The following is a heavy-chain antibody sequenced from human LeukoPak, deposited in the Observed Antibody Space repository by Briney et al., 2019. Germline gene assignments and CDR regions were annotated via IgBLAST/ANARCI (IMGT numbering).Heavy chain of an antibody. V-gene: IGHV3-23*01. CDR1: GFTFSSYA. Sequence: GGSLRLSCAASGFTFSSYAMSWVRQAPGKGLEWVSGITSSGGSTYYADSVKGRFTIFRDNSKNTLYLQMNSLRGEDTAVYYCAKGMTTVTTRSDYWGQGTLVTVSS. D-gene: IGHD4-11*01. CDR2: ITSSGGST. J-gene: IGHJ4*02. CDR3: AKGMTTVTTRSDY.